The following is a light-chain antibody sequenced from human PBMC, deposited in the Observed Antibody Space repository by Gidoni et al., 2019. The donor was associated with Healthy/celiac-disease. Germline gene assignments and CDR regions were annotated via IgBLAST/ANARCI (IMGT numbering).Light chain of an antibody. CDR2: DAS. Sequence: DIQMTQSPSTLSASVGDRVPITCRASQSISSWLAWYQQKPGKAPKLLIYDASSLESGVPSRFGGSGSGTEFTLTISSLQPDDFATYYCQQYNSYSWTFGQGTKVEIK. CDR3: QQYNSYSWT. J-gene: IGKJ1*01. CDR1: QSISSW. V-gene: IGKV1-5*01.